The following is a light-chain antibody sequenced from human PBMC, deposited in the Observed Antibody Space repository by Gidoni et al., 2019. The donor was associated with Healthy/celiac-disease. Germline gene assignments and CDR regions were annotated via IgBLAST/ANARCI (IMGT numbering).Light chain of an antibody. J-gene: IGLJ3*02. Sequence: QSALTHPASVSGSPGQPITISCTGTSSDVGCYNYVSWYHQPPGKAPKLMIYAVSNRPSGVPDGFSGSRSGNTASLTISGLQAEDEADYYCSSYTSSSPWVFGGGTKLTVL. V-gene: IGLV2-14*01. CDR1: SSDVGCYNY. CDR2: AVS. CDR3: SSYTSSSPWV.